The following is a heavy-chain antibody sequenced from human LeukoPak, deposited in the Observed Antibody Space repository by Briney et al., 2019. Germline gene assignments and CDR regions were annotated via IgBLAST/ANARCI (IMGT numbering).Heavy chain of an antibody. Sequence: GGSLRLSCAASGFTVSNNYMSWVRQAPGKGLVWVSRVSNDGTYTEYADSVKGRFTISRDNAKDTLYLQVNSLRAEDTAVYYCAITVDCRATTDCYSYFHHWGQGTLVTVSS. CDR2: VSNDGTYT. D-gene: IGHD2-21*02. J-gene: IGHJ1*01. CDR1: GFTVSNNY. CDR3: AITVDCRATTDCYSYFHH. V-gene: IGHV3-74*03.